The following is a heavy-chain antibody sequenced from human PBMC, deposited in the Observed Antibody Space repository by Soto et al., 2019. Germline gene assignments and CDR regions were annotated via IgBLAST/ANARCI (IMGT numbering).Heavy chain of an antibody. CDR1: GYTFTSYC. D-gene: IGHD2-15*01. V-gene: IGHV1-18*04. CDR3: ARDRLGYCSGGSCSLNY. Sequence: ASVKVSGKASGYTFTSYCISWVRQAPGQGLEWMGWISAYNGNTNYAQKLQGRVTMTTDTSTSTAYMELRSLRSDDTAVYYCARDRLGYCSGGSCSLNYWGQGTLVTVSS. J-gene: IGHJ4*02. CDR2: ISAYNGNT.